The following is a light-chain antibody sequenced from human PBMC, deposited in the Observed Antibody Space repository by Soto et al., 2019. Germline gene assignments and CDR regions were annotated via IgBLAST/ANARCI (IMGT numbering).Light chain of an antibody. Sequence: EIVLTQSPATLSLSPGERATLSCSASQSVSSYLAWYQQKPGQAPRLLIYDASNRATDIPARFSGSGSGTDFTLTISSLKPEDISVYYTQHRINCLTSGQGT. V-gene: IGKV3-11*01. CDR1: QSVSSY. CDR2: DAS. CDR3: QHRINCLT. J-gene: IGKJ1*01.